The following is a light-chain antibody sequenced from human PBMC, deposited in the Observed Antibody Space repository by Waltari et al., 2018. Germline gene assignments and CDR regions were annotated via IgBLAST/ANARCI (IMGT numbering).Light chain of an antibody. V-gene: IGLV2-23*01. J-gene: IGLJ3*02. CDR3: CSFSGRPWV. CDR1: STDIGSYNL. CDR2: EDT. Sequence: QSALTQPASVSGSPGPSITLSCTGTSTDIGSYNLVSWYQHHSGEAPKLIIYEDTQRPSGVSNRFSGSKSGSTASLTISGLEAEDEADYYCCSFSGRPWVFGGGTRLTVL.